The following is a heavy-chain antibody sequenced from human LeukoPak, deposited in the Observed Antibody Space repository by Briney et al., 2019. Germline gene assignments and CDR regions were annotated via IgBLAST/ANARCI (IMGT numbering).Heavy chain of an antibody. Sequence: PGGSLRLSCAASGFTFRSYAMHWVRQAPGKGLEWVAVISYDGSNKYYADSVKGRFTISRDNSKNTLYLQMNSLRAEDTAVYYCARARGAYYYDSSGYPYYFDYWGQGTLVTVSS. D-gene: IGHD3-22*01. CDR1: GFTFRSYA. J-gene: IGHJ4*02. CDR3: ARARGAYYYDSSGYPYYFDY. CDR2: ISYDGSNK. V-gene: IGHV3-30-3*01.